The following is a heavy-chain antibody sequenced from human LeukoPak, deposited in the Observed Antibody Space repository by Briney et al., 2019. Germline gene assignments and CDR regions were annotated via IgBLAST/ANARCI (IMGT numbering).Heavy chain of an antibody. CDR2: IYYSGST. J-gene: IGHJ6*04. V-gene: IGHV4-61*01. CDR1: GGSVSSGSYY. CDR3: ARVLATVTTGGMDV. D-gene: IGHD4-17*01. Sequence: KPSETLSLTCTVPGGSVSSGSYYWSWIRQPPGKGLEWIGYIYYSGSTNYNPSLKSRVTISVDTSKNQFSLKLSSVTAADTAVYYCARVLATVTTGGMDVWGKGTTVTVSS.